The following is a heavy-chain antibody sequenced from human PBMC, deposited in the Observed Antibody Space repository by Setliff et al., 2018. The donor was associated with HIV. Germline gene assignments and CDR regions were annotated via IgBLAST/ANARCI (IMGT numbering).Heavy chain of an antibody. V-gene: IGHV3-21*01. CDR2: ISRTSSYI. CDR1: GFTFSSYS. Sequence: GGSLRLSCAASGFTFSSYSMNWVRQAPGKGLEWVSFISRTSSYIYYADPLKGRFTISRDNAKNSLYLQMNSLRAEDTAVYYCARGFVLRFLEWSMPDAFDIWGQGTMVTVSS. J-gene: IGHJ3*02. CDR3: ARGFVLRFLEWSMPDAFDI. D-gene: IGHD3-3*01.